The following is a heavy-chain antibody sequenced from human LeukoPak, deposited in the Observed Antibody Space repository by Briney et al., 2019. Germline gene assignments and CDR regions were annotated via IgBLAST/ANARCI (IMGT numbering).Heavy chain of an antibody. CDR2: INPDGSEA. J-gene: IGHJ4*02. CDR1: GFTFSSYW. Sequence: GGSLRLSCAASGFTFSSYWMSWVRQAPGQGLEWVATINPDGSEAYYMQSVRGRFTISRDNAKNSSYLQLNSLRGDDTAVYYCAREEHYTREYWGRGTLVTVFS. D-gene: IGHD3-3*01. CDR3: AREEHYTREY. V-gene: IGHV3-7*01.